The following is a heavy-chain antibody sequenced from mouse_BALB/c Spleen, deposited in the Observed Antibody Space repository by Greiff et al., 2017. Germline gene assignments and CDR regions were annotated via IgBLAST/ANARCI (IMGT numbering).Heavy chain of an antibody. D-gene: IGHD1-1*02. CDR3: ARSSGNYLDY. CDR1: GFTFSSFG. J-gene: IGHJ2*01. V-gene: IGHV5-17*02. Sequence: EVQLQESGGGLVQPGGSRKLSCAASGFTFSSFGMHWVRQAPEKGLEWVAYISSGSSTIYYADTVKGRFTISRDNPKNTLFLQMTSLRSEDTAMYYCARSSGNYLDYWGQGTTLTVSS. CDR2: ISSGSSTI.